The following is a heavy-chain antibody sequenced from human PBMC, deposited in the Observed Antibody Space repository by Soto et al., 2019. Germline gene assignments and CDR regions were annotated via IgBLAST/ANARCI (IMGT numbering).Heavy chain of an antibody. CDR1: GFTFSSYG. J-gene: IGHJ4*02. D-gene: IGHD3-9*01. CDR2: IWYDGSNK. V-gene: IGHV3-33*01. Sequence: QVQLVESGGGVVQPGRSLRLSCAASGFTFSSYGMHWVRQAPGKGLEWVAVIWYDGSNKYYADSVKGRFTISRDNSKNTLYLQMNSLRAEDTAVYYCARGNILTGSFDYWGQGTLVTVSS. CDR3: ARGNILTGSFDY.